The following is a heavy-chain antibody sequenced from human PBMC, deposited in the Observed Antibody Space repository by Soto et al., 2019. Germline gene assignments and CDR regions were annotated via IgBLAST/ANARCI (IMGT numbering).Heavy chain of an antibody. D-gene: IGHD3-22*01. V-gene: IGHV1-18*01. Sequence: ASVKVSCKASGYTFTSYGISWVRQAPGQGLERMGWISAYNGNTNYAQKLQGRVTMTTDTSTSTAYMELRSLRSDDTAVYYCVSDGYDSSGYYYYLYWGQGTLVTVSS. J-gene: IGHJ4*02. CDR2: ISAYNGNT. CDR1: GYTFTSYG. CDR3: VSDGYDSSGYYYYLY.